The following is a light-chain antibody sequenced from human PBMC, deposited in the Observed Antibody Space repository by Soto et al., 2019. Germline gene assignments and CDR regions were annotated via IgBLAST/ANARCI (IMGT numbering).Light chain of an antibody. V-gene: IGKV1-5*01. CDR3: QPYNSYSPYP. CDR2: DAS. Sequence: DIQMTQSPSTLSASVGDRVTITCRASQSISSWLAWYQQKPGKAPKLLIYDASSLESWVPSRFSGSGSGTELTLTIRSLQPDDFATSYCQPYNSYSPYPVGQGTKLEIK. J-gene: IGKJ2*01. CDR1: QSISSW.